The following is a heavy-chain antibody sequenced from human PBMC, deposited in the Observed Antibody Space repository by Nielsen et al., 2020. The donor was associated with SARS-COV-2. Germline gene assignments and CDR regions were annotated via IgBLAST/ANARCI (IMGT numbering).Heavy chain of an antibody. CDR1: GFTFSSYS. Sequence: GESLKISCAASGFTFSSYSMNWARQAPGKGLEWVAVIWYDGSNKYYADSVKGRFTISRGNSKNTLYLQMNSLRAEDTAVYYCASSDGSGSYPFDYWGQGTLVTVSS. V-gene: IGHV3-33*08. J-gene: IGHJ4*02. CDR3: ASSDGSGSYPFDY. CDR2: IWYDGSNK. D-gene: IGHD3-10*01.